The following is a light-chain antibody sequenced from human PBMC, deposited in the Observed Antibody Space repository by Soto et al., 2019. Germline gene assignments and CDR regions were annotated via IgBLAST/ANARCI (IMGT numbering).Light chain of an antibody. Sequence: QSALTQPPSASGSPGQSFTISCTGTSSDVGGYNYVSWYQQYPGKAPTLMIYEVSKRPSGVPDRFSGSKSGNTASLTVSGLQAEDEADYYCSSYGGSNNVLFGGGTKLTVL. CDR2: EVS. CDR1: SSDVGGYNY. J-gene: IGLJ2*01. CDR3: SSYGGSNNVL. V-gene: IGLV2-8*01.